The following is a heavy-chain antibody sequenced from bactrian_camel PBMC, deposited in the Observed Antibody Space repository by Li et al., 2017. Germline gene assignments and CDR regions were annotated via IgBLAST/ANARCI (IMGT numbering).Heavy chain of an antibody. Sequence: HVQLVESGGGTVQPGGSLRLSCAASRYSSDNNCMAWFRQAPGKEREGVAVIYLVGRRTYYADSVKGRFTISQDDTENTVYLQMNDLKPEDTGMYYCAVEPKHRLCVLVGDYNYWGQGTQVTVS. V-gene: IGHV3S6*01. J-gene: IGHJ4*01. D-gene: IGHD3*01. CDR2: IYLVGRRT. CDR1: RYSSDNNC. CDR3: AVEPKHRLCVLVGDYNY.